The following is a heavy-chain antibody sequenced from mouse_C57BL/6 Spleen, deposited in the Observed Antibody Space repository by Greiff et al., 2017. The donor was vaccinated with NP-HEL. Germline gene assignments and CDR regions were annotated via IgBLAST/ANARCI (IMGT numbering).Heavy chain of an antibody. J-gene: IGHJ4*01. V-gene: IGHV1-81*01. CDR2: IYPRSGNT. D-gene: IGHD3-1*01. CDR1: GYTFTSYG. Sequence: QVQLKQSGAELARPGASVKLSCKASGYTFTSYGISWVKQRTGQGLEWIGEIYPRSGNTYYNEKFKGKATLTADKSSSTAYMELRSLTSEDSAVYFCAPLGSMDYWGQGTSVTVSS. CDR3: APLGSMDY.